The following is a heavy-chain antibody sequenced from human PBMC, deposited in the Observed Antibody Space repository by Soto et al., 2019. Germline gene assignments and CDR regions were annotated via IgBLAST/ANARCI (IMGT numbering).Heavy chain of an antibody. Sequence: SETLSLTCTVSGGSISSGGYYWSWIRQHPGKGLEWIGYIYYSGSTYYNPSLKSRVTISVDTSKNQFSLKLSSVTAADTAVYYCARVSSSSWDVFDLSYYGMDVWGQGTTVTVSS. D-gene: IGHD6-13*01. CDR1: GGSISSGGYY. V-gene: IGHV4-31*03. CDR2: IYYSGST. J-gene: IGHJ6*02. CDR3: ARVSSSSWDVFDLSYYGMDV.